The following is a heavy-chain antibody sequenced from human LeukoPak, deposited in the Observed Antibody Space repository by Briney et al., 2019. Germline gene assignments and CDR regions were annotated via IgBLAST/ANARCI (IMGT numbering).Heavy chain of an antibody. CDR1: GYTFTGYY. Sequence: ASVKVSCKASGYTFTGYYMHWVRQAPGQGLEWMGWINPNSGGTNYAQKFQGRVTMTRDTSISTAYMELSRLRSDDTAVYYCARVRGLIVATKGSKRPFSFDAFDIWGQGTMVTVSS. CDR3: ARVRGLIVATKGSKRPFSFDAFDI. V-gene: IGHV1-2*02. CDR2: INPNSGGT. J-gene: IGHJ3*02. D-gene: IGHD5-12*01.